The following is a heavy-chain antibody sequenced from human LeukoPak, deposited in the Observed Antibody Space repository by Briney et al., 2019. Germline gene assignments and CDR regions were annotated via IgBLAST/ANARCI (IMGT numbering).Heavy chain of an antibody. J-gene: IGHJ4*02. CDR1: GFTFSSYW. V-gene: IGHV3-21*01. Sequence: GGSLRLSCAASGFTFSSYWMNWVRQAPGKGLEWVSSISRSSTYISYADSVKGRFTISRDNAKNSLYLQMNSLRAEDTAVYYCARLETTPYYFDYWGQGTLVTVSS. CDR3: ARLETTPYYFDY. CDR2: ISRSSTYI. D-gene: IGHD1-1*01.